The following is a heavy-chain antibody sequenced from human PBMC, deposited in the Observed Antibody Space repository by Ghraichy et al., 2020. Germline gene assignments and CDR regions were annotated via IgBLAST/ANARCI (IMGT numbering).Heavy chain of an antibody. CDR2: IRSSTRYI. CDR3: SRGGGAGTPVLYHMDV. CDR1: GLMFSPNT. V-gene: IGHV3-21*01. J-gene: IGHJ6*02. D-gene: IGHD6-19*01. Sequence: GGSLRLSCVASGLMFSPNTMNWVRQAPGKGLEWGSSIRSSTRYIYYADSVKGRFTISRDNAQNSLYLQMNSLRAEDTAVYYCSRGGGAGTPVLYHMDVWGLGTTVTVSS.